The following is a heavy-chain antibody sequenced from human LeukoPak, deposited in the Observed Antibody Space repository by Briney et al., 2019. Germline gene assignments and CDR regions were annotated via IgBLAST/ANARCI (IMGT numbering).Heavy chain of an antibody. D-gene: IGHD4-23*01. V-gene: IGHV3-66*04. J-gene: IGHJ4*02. CDR3: AKHIRTVVTRSDLDY. CDR2: IYNDGTT. CDR1: GFTVHNNY. Sequence: GGSLRLSCAVSGFTVHNNYMNWVRQAPGKGLEWVSVIYNDGTTYYTDSVKGRFTISRDNAKNSLYLQMNSLRPEDTAVYYCAKHIRTVVTRSDLDYWGQGTLVTVSS.